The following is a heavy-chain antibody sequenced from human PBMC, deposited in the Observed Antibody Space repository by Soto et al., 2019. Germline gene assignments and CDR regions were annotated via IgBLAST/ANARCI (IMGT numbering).Heavy chain of an antibody. CDR3: ARDMGDSSGYYYGAFDY. Sequence: SETLSLTCTVSGGSISSYYWSWIRQPPGKGLEWIGYIYYSGSTNYKPSLKSRVTISVDTSKNQFSLKLSSVTAADTAVYYCARDMGDSSGYYYGAFDYWGQGTLVTVSS. J-gene: IGHJ4*02. CDR2: IYYSGST. V-gene: IGHV4-59*01. D-gene: IGHD3-22*01. CDR1: GGSISSYY.